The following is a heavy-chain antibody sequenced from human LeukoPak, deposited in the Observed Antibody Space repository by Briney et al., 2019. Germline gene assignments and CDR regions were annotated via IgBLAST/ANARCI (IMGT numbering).Heavy chain of an antibody. D-gene: IGHD6-19*01. Sequence: SQTLSLTCAISGDSVSSNSTAWNWIRQSPSRGLEWLGRTYYRSKWYDDYAVPVKSRITINPDTSKNQFSLQLNFVTPEDTAIYFCARAEYSSGWYGSLDSWGQGTLVTVSS. V-gene: IGHV6-1*01. CDR1: GDSVSSNSTA. CDR2: TYYRSKWYD. CDR3: ARAEYSSGWYGSLDS. J-gene: IGHJ4*02.